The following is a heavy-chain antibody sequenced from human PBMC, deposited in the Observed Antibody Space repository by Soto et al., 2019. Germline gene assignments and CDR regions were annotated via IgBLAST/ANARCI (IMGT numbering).Heavy chain of an antibody. CDR3: AKNISPRLAGATWYYYYGMDV. D-gene: IGHD1-26*01. V-gene: IGHV3-23*01. CDR1: GFTFSSYA. Sequence: GGSLRLSCAASGFTFSSYAMSWVRQAPGKGLEWVSAISGSGGSTYYADSVKGRFTISRDNSKNTLYLQMNSLRAEDTAVYYCAKNISPRLAGATWYYYYGMDVWGQGTTVTVS. CDR2: ISGSGGST. J-gene: IGHJ6*02.